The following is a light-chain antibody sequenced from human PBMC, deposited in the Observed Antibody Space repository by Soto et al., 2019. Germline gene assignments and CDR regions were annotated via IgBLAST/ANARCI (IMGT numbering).Light chain of an antibody. CDR3: ATWDGSLPAEV. Sequence: QAVVTQPPSASGTPGQRVTISCSGSSSNIGSNYVYWYQQLPGTAPKLLIYDNNKRPSGIPDRFSGSKSGTSGTLDITGLQTGDEADYYCATWDGSLPAEVFGGGTKLTVL. V-gene: IGLV1-51*01. CDR1: SSNIGSNY. CDR2: DNN. J-gene: IGLJ2*01.